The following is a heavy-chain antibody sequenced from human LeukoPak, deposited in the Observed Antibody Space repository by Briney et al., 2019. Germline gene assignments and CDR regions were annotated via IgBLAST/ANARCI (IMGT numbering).Heavy chain of an antibody. CDR2: IYYSGST. V-gene: IGHV4-39*01. J-gene: IGHJ4*02. CDR1: GGSISSSSYY. CDR3: AKSGGYGLIDY. Sequence: SETLSLTCTVSGGSISSSSYYWGWIRQPPGKGLEWIANIYYSGSTYNASLQSRVTISIDTSKNQFSLRLNSVTAADTAMYYCAKSGGYGLIDYWGQGTRVTVSS. D-gene: IGHD1-26*01.